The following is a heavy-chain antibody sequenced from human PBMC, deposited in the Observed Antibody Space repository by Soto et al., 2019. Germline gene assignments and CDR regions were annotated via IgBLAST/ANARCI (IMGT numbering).Heavy chain of an antibody. CDR3: ASDLLRFPGSGYYYYMDV. CDR1: GGSISSGGYY. D-gene: IGHD1-26*01. V-gene: IGHV4-31*03. Sequence: PSETLSLTCTVSGGSISSGGYYWSWIRQHPGKGLEWIGYIYYSGSTSHNPSLESRVTISVDTSKNQFSRKLSSVTAADTAVYYCASDLLRFPGSGYYYYMDVWGKGTTVTVSS. CDR2: IYYSGST. J-gene: IGHJ6*03.